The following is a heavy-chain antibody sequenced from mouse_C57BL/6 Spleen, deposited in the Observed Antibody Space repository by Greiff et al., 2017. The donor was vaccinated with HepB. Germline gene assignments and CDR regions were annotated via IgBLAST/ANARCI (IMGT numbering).Heavy chain of an antibody. Sequence: QVTLKESGPGILQSSQTLSLTCSFSGFSLSTSGMGVSWIRQPSGKGLEWLAHIYWDDDKRYNPSLKSRLTISKDTSSNQVFLKITSVDTADTATYYCARKELGYYDAMDYWGQGTSVTVSS. D-gene: IGHD4-1*01. CDR1: GFSLSTSGMG. J-gene: IGHJ4*01. V-gene: IGHV8-12*01. CDR2: IYWDDDK. CDR3: ARKELGYYDAMDY.